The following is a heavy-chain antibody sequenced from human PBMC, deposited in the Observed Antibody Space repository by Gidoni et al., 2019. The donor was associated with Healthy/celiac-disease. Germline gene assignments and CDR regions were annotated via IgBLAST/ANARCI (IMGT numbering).Heavy chain of an antibody. CDR1: ASPFSSYG. V-gene: IGHV3-30*02. CDR2: IRYDGSNK. D-gene: IGHD3-22*01. J-gene: IGHJ4*02. CDR3: AKDYYYDSSGYYF. Sequence: QVQLVESGGGVVQPGGSLSSSFQESASPFSSYGMHWVRQAPGKGLEWVAFIRYDGSNKYYADSVKGRFTISRDNSKNTLYLQMNSLRAEDTAVYYCAKDYYYDSSGYYFWGQGTLVTVSS.